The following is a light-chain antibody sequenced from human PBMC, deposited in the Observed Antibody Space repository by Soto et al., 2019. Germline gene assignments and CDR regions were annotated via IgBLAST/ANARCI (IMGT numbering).Light chain of an antibody. J-gene: IGKJ4*01. Sequence: DIQMTQSPSSLSASVGDRVTITCRASQSIANYLNWYQQKPGTAPKLLIFAASSLQSGVPSRLSGSGSRTDFSLTISSLQPEGFATYYCQQSFSTPLTFGGGTKVDIK. V-gene: IGKV1-39*01. CDR3: QQSFSTPLT. CDR2: AAS. CDR1: QSIANY.